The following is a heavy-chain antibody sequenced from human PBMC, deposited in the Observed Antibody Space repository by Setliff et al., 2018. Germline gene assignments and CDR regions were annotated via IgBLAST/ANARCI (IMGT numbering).Heavy chain of an antibody. J-gene: IGHJ4*02. CDR1: GYTFTSSG. CDR3: ARDRPMVVVADNLALFDY. V-gene: IGHV1-18*01. CDR2: ISVYNGYI. D-gene: IGHD2-15*01. Sequence: ASVKVSCKASGYTFTSSGISWVRQAPGQGLEWMGWISVYNGYIVYAPKFQGRVTMTTDTSTSTAYMELRSLRSDDTAVYYCARDRPMVVVADNLALFDYWGQGTLVTVSS.